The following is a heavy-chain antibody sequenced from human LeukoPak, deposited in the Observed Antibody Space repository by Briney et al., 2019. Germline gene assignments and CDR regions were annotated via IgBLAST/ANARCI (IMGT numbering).Heavy chain of an antibody. V-gene: IGHV1-2*02. CDR3: ARTSIAARRADFDY. CDR1: GYTFTGYF. Sequence: ASVRVSCKTSGYTFTGYFIHWMRPAPGQGVWWVGWINSNSGGTSYAQKFQGRVTLTRDTPTRTAFMELNRLTSDDTAVYYCARTSIAARRADFDYWGQGTVVTVSS. CDR2: INSNSGGT. D-gene: IGHD6-6*01. J-gene: IGHJ4*02.